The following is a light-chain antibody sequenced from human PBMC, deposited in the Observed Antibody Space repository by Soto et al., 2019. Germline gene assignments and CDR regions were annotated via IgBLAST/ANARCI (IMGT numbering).Light chain of an antibody. Sequence: QSALTQPRSVSGSPGQSVTISCTGTSSDVGNYNYVSWYQQHPGKAPKLMIYDVSKRPARVPDRFSGSKSGNTASLTISGLQAEDEADYYCCSYAGSYTFYVFGTGTKLTVL. CDR2: DVS. V-gene: IGLV2-11*01. J-gene: IGLJ1*01. CDR1: SSDVGNYNY. CDR3: CSYAGSYTFYV.